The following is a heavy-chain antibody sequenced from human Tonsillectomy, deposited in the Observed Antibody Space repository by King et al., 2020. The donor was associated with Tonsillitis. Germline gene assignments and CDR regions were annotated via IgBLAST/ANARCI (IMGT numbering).Heavy chain of an antibody. CDR1: GGSFSGYY. Sequence: VQLPQWGAGLLKPSETLSLTCAVYGGSFSGYYWSWIRQPPGKGLEWIGEITHSGSTNYNPSLKSRVTISVDTSKNQFSLKLSSVTAADTAVYYCARGIGHCSGGSCYPNLFDYWGQGTLVTVSS. J-gene: IGHJ4*02. D-gene: IGHD2-15*01. V-gene: IGHV4-34*01. CDR3: ARGIGHCSGGSCYPNLFDY. CDR2: ITHSGST.